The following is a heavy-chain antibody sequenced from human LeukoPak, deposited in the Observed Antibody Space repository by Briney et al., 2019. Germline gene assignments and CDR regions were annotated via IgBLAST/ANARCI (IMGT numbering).Heavy chain of an antibody. V-gene: IGHV3-9*01. CDR2: ISWNSGSI. J-gene: IGHJ5*02. Sequence: PGGSLRLSYAASGFTFDDYAMHWVRQAPGKGLEWVSGISWNSGSIGYADSVKGRFTISRDNAKNSLYLQMNSLRAEDTALYYCAKYPTGPWGQGTLVTVSS. CDR3: AKYPTGP. CDR1: GFTFDDYA.